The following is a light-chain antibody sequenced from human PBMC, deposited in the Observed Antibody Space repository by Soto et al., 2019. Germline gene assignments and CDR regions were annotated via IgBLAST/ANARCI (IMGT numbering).Light chain of an antibody. CDR1: SSNIGAGYD. J-gene: IGLJ3*02. V-gene: IGLV1-40*01. Sequence: QSVLTQPPSVSGAPGQRVTISCTGSSSNIGAGYDVHWYQQLPGTAPKLLIYGNSNRPSGVPDRFSGSKSGTSASLAITGLQAADEAAYYCQSSDSSLSGWVFGGGTKLTVL. CDR2: GNS. CDR3: QSSDSSLSGWV.